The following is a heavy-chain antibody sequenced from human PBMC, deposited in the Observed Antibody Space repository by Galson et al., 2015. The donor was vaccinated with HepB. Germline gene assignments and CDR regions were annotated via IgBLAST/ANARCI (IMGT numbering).Heavy chain of an antibody. Sequence: LRLSCAASEFTFSSYSMNWVRQAPGKGLEWVSYISSSSSTIYYADSVKGRFTISRDNAKNSLYLQMDSLRAEDTAVYYCARKGPITMVRGVIIGDYYGMDVWGQGTTVTVSS. CDR3: ARKGPITMVRGVIIGDYYGMDV. V-gene: IGHV3-48*01. D-gene: IGHD3-10*01. CDR1: EFTFSSYS. CDR2: ISSSSSTI. J-gene: IGHJ6*02.